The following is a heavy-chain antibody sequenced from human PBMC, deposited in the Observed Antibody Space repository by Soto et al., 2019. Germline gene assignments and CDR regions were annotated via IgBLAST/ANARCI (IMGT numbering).Heavy chain of an antibody. V-gene: IGHV5-51*01. CDR3: AKQVFNMDRGPLDH. D-gene: IGHD3-10*01. Sequence: GESLKISCKASGYRFSSFWIGWVRQKPGKGLEWMGVIYPGDSDTKYSPAFQGQVTMSVDQSTSTAYLEWRSLKASDSAMYYCAKQVFNMDRGPLDHWGQGTLVTVSS. CDR2: IYPGDSDT. CDR1: GYRFSSFW. J-gene: IGHJ5*02.